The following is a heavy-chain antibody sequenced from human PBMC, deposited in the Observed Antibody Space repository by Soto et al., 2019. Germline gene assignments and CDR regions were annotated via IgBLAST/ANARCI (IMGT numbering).Heavy chain of an antibody. V-gene: IGHV4-39*01. CDR1: GGSISSSSYY. CDR2: IYYSGST. Sequence: SETLSLTCTVSGGSISSSSYYWGWIRQPPGKGLEWIGSIYYSGSTYYNPSLKSRVTISVDTSKNQFSLKLSSVTAADTAVYYCARAVAGTRYFDYWGQGPMVTVSS. J-gene: IGHJ4*02. D-gene: IGHD6-19*01. CDR3: ARAVAGTRYFDY.